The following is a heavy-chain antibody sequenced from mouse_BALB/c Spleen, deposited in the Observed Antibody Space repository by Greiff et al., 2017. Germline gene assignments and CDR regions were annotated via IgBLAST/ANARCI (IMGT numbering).Heavy chain of an antibody. V-gene: IGHV4-1*02. CDR2: NNPDSSTI. D-gene: IGHD2-3*01. CDR3: AIPDGYYVMDY. Sequence: EVKLMESGGGLVQPGGSLKLSCAASGFDFSRCWMSWVRQAPGKGLEWIGENNPDSSTINYTPSLKDKFIISRDNAKNTLYLQMSKVRSEDTALYYCAIPDGYYVMDYWGQGTSVTVSS. CDR1: GFDFSRCW. J-gene: IGHJ4*01.